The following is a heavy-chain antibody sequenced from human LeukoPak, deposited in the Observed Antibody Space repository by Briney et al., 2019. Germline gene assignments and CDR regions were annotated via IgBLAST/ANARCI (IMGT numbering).Heavy chain of an antibody. Sequence: PGRSLRLSCAASGFTFSTYGMHWVRQAPGKGLEWVAVIWYDGSNKYYADSVKGRFTISRDNSKNTLHLQMNSLRAEDTALYYCAKGLYTYGSMLLGIDYWGQGTLVTVSS. D-gene: IGHD5-18*01. CDR3: AKGLYTYGSMLLGIDY. V-gene: IGHV3-33*06. J-gene: IGHJ4*02. CDR2: IWYDGSNK. CDR1: GFTFSTYG.